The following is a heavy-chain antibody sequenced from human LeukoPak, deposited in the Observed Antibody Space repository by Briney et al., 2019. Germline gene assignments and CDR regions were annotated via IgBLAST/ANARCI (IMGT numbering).Heavy chain of an antibody. J-gene: IGHJ3*02. D-gene: IGHD4-17*01. V-gene: IGHV4-59*11. CDR3: ARDLVTVTKGFDI. CDR1: DDSFSSHY. CDR2: ISYIGST. Sequence: PSETLSLTCAVSDDSFSSHYWTWIRQPPGKGLEWIGYISYIGSTNYNPSLKSRVTISIDTSKNQFTLKLSSVTAADTAVYYCARDLVTVTKGFDIWGQGTMVSVSS.